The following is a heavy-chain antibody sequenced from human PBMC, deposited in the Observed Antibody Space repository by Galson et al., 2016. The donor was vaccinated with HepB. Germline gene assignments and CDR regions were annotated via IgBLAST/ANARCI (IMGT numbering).Heavy chain of an antibody. CDR2: ISSSGEHI. V-gene: IGHV3-23*01. J-gene: IGHJ4*02. CDR1: GFTFSSYA. D-gene: IGHD3-10*01. Sequence: SLRLSCAASGFTFSSYAMSWVRQSPGEGLEWVSSISSSGEHISYADSVKGRFTISRDSSKNTVSLLMNSLRVEDTAVYYCARDHTMGPGVVYYFDSWGQGTLVTVSS. CDR3: ARDHTMGPGVVYYFDS.